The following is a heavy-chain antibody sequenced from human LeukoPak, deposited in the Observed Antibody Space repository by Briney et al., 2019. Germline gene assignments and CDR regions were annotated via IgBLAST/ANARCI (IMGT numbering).Heavy chain of an antibody. Sequence: GASVKVSCKASVGTFSSYAISTVRQAPGQGVEWMGRIIPIFGIANYAQKFQGGVTITADKSTSTAYIELSSLRSEDMAVYYCAADVIRGYSYGPRDYWGQGTLVTVSS. CDR3: AADVIRGYSYGPRDY. J-gene: IGHJ4*02. V-gene: IGHV1-69*10. D-gene: IGHD5-18*01. CDR1: VGTFSSYA. CDR2: IIPIFGIA.